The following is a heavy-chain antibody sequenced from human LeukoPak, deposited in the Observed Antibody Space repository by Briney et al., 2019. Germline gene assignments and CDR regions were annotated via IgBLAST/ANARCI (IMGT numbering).Heavy chain of an antibody. D-gene: IGHD1-26*01. J-gene: IGHJ4*02. CDR2: FYNSQTT. CDR3: ARALMGGLFDY. CDR1: GGSISSYY. Sequence: PSETLSLTCTVSGGSISSYYWSWIRQPAGKGLEWIGRFYNSQTTNYNPSLKSRVTMSVETSKNQLSLKLTSVTAADTAVYYYARALMGGLFDYWGQGTLVTVSS. V-gene: IGHV4-4*07.